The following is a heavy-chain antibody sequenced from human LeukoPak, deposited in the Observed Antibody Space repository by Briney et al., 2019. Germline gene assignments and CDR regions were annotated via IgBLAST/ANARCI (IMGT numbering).Heavy chain of an antibody. Sequence: GASVRVSCKAAGDSVTSYAMDWVRQAPGQRLEWMGWSNAGNGNTKYSQKFQGRVTITRDTSASTAYMELSSPRSEDTAVYYCARVGYSSSWYLYYYYGMDVWGQGTTVTVSS. CDR3: ARVGYSSSWYLYYYYGMDV. D-gene: IGHD6-13*01. V-gene: IGHV1-3*01. CDR1: GDSVTSYA. J-gene: IGHJ6*02. CDR2: SNAGNGNT.